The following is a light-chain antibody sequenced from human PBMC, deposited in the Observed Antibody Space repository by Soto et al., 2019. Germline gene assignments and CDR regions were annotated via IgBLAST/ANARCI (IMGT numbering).Light chain of an antibody. J-gene: IGLJ1*01. CDR2: DVS. CDR3: SSYTSSSTKV. CDR1: SSEVGGYNY. Sequence: QSVLTQPASGSGSPGQSITISCTGNSSEVGGYNYVSWYQQHPGKAPKLMIYDVSNRPSGVSNRFSGSKSGNTASLTISGLQAEDEADYYCSSYTSSSTKVFGTGTKVTVL. V-gene: IGLV2-14*01.